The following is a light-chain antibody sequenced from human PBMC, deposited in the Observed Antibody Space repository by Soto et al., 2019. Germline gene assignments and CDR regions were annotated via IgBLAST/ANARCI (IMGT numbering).Light chain of an antibody. CDR2: KAS. J-gene: IGKJ1*01. CDR1: QTISSW. V-gene: IGKV1-5*03. CDR3: QHYNSYSEA. Sequence: DIQMTQSPSTLSGSVGDRVTITCRASQTISSWLAWYQQKPGKAPKPLIYKASTLKSGVPSRFSGSGSGTEFTLTISRLQPDVFATYYCQHYNSYSEAVGQVT.